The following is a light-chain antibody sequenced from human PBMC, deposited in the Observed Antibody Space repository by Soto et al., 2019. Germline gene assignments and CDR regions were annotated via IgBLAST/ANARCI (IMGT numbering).Light chain of an antibody. CDR1: QSVSSGY. J-gene: IGKJ4*01. CDR2: GAS. Sequence: EIVLTQSPGTLSLSPGERATLSCRASQSVSSGYLAWYQQQPGQAPRLLIYGASSRATGIPDGFSGSGSGTDFTLTISRLEPEDFAVYYCQQYGSSLPLTFGGGTKVEIK. V-gene: IGKV3-20*01. CDR3: QQYGSSLPLT.